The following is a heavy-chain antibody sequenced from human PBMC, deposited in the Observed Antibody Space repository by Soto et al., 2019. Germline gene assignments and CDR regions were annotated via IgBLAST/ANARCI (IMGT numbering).Heavy chain of an antibody. J-gene: IGHJ6*02. CDR1: GSTVSYYA. CDR2: ISYDGSNG. Sequence: PXGSLRVPFAASGSTVSYYAMHGVRQAPGKGLEWVSCISYDGSNGYYADSMKGRFTISRDNSKNTLYLQMDSLRAEDTAVYYCARHSFGLDVWGQGTTVTVSS. CDR3: ARHSFGLDV. V-gene: IGHV3-30-3*01.